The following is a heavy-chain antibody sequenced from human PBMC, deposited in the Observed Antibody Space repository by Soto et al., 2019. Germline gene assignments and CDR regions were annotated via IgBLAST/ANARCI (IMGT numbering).Heavy chain of an antibody. Sequence: SETLSLTCSVSGADINTYSWTWIRQPAGKGLEWIGRIYTSASINYNPPLKGRVTLSVDTSTNQVSLRLASVTAADTAIYYCARDREAGYNFYYGMDVWGQGTTVTVSS. V-gene: IGHV4-4*07. CDR3: ARDREAGYNFYYGMDV. J-gene: IGHJ6*02. CDR2: IYTSASI. CDR1: GADINTYS. D-gene: IGHD6-19*01.